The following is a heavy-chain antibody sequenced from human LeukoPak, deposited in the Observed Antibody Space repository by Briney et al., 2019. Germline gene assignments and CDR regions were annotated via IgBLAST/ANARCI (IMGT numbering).Heavy chain of an antibody. D-gene: IGHD3-22*01. CDR3: ARSYFYDNSGYYYWDY. V-gene: IGHV3-21*01. Sequence: PGGSLRLSCAASGFTFNTYTMSWVRQAPGKGLEWVSSISSSRTYIYHADPVKGRFTISRDNAKNSLYLQMNSLSAEDTAVYYCARSYFYDNSGYYYWDYWGRGTLVTVS. CDR2: ISSSRTYI. J-gene: IGHJ4*02. CDR1: GFTFNTYT.